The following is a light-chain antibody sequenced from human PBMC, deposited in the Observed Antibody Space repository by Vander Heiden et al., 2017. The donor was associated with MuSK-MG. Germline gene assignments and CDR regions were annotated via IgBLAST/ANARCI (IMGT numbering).Light chain of an antibody. V-gene: IGKV1-8*01. CDR3: QQYYLYPPT. CDR2: SAS. Sequence: AIRMTQSPSSFSASTGDRVTITCREGQDINNYLAWYQQTPGRAPKLLIYSASTLQSGVPSRFSGSGSGADFTLTSSCLQSGDFATYYCQQYYLYPPTFGQGTKVEIK. J-gene: IGKJ1*01. CDR1: QDINNY.